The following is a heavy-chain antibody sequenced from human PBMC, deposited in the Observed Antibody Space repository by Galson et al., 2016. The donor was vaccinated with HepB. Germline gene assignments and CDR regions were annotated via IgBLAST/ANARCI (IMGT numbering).Heavy chain of an antibody. D-gene: IGHD6-13*01. CDR1: GFSLSSTATG. V-gene: IGHV2-5*02. CDR3: AHRKYGSSSGAFDI. Sequence: PALVKPTQTLTLTCTFSGFSLSSTATGVGWIRQPPGKALEWLALIYWDDDKHYSPSLKSRLNITKDTAKNQVVLTMSHMDPVDTATYYCAHRKYGSSSGAFDIWGQGTMVTVSS. CDR2: IYWDDDK. J-gene: IGHJ3*02.